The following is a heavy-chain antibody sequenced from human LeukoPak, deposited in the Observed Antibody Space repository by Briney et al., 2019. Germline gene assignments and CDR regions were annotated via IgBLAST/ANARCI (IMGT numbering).Heavy chain of an antibody. CDR2: INNDGSIT. V-gene: IGHV3-74*01. D-gene: IGHD1/OR15-1a*01. Sequence: PGGSLRLSCAASEFTISRYWMHWVRQAPGKGLVWVSNINNDGSITTYADSVKGRFTISRDNVKNTLLLQMNSLGAEDTALYYCARGWNTTPRSGFDIWGLGTMVTVSS. CDR3: ARGWNTTPRSGFDI. CDR1: EFTISRYW. J-gene: IGHJ3*02.